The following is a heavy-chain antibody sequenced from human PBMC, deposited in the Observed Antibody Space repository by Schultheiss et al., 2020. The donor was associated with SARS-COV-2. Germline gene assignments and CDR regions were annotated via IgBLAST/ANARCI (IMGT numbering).Heavy chain of an antibody. CDR2: IYSCGST. Sequence: GESLKISCAASGFTVSSNYMSWVRQAPGKGLEWVSVIYSCGSTYYADSVKGRFTISRDNSKNTLYLQMNSLRAEDTAVYYCAKDNSGWYDYYYYGMDVWGLGTTITVAS. V-gene: IGHV3-53*01. CDR3: AKDNSGWYDYYYYGMDV. CDR1: GFTVSSNY. J-gene: IGHJ6*02. D-gene: IGHD6-19*01.